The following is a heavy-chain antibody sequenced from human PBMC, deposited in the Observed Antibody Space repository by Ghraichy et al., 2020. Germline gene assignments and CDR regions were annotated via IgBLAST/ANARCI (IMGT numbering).Heavy chain of an antibody. CDR1: GFRFSDHY. V-gene: IGHV3-72*01. Sequence: GGSLRLSCAASGFRFSDHYMDWVRQAPGKGLEWVGRTRNKANNYTPEYAASGKGRFTISRDDSKNSLYLQMNGLKTEDTAVYYCARAIGLENYLDVWGKGTTVTVSS. CDR2: TRNKANNYTP. J-gene: IGHJ6*03. D-gene: IGHD5-24*01. CDR3: ARAIGLENYLDV.